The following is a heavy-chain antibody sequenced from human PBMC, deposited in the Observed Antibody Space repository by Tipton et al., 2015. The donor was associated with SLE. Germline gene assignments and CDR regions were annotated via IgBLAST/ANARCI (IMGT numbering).Heavy chain of an antibody. CDR1: GFTFSTYW. CDR2: INSDGSST. V-gene: IGHV3-74*01. CDR3: ARDGAHGRSEFDY. Sequence: SLRLSCAASGFTFSTYWMHWVRQAPGKGLVWVSRINSDGSSTSYADSVKGRFTISRDNAKNTPYLQMNSLRAEDTAVYYCARDGAHGRSEFDYWGQGTLVTVSS. D-gene: IGHD2-8*01. J-gene: IGHJ4*02.